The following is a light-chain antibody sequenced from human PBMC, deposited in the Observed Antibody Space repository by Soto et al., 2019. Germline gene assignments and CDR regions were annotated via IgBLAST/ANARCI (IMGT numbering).Light chain of an antibody. CDR1: KLGDDY. V-gene: IGLV3-1*01. Sequence: SYELSQPPSLSVSPGQTATISCSGDKLGDDYASWYQQKPGQSPVLVIYQDDKRPSGIPERFSGSNSGDTATLTISGTQAMDEADYFCQARVSSGYWVFGGGTQLTVL. J-gene: IGLJ3*02. CDR3: QARVSSGYWV. CDR2: QDD.